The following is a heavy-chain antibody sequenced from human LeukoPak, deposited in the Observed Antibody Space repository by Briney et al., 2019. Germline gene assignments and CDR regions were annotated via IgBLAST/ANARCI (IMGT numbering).Heavy chain of an antibody. Sequence: SETLSLTCTVSGGSISSGDYYWSWIRQPPGKGLEWIGYIYYSGSTYYNPSLKGRVTISVDTSKNQFSLKLSSVTAADTAVYYCARAPLWFGELPTFDYWGQGTLVTVSS. D-gene: IGHD3-10*01. J-gene: IGHJ4*02. CDR2: IYYSGST. V-gene: IGHV4-30-4*01. CDR3: ARAPLWFGELPTFDY. CDR1: GGSISSGDYY.